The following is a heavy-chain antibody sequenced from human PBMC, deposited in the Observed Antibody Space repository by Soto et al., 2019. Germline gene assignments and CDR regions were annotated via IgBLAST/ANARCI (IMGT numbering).Heavy chain of an antibody. V-gene: IGHV4-59*01. CDR2: IYYSGST. Sequence: QVQLQESGPGLVKPSETLSLTCTVSGGSISSYYWSWIRQPPGKGLEWIGYIYYSGSTNYNPSLKSRVTISVDTSKNQFSLKLSSVTAADTAVYYCAGDYGETKEDAFDIWGQGTMVTVSS. CDR1: GGSISSYY. J-gene: IGHJ3*02. CDR3: AGDYGETKEDAFDI. D-gene: IGHD4-17*01.